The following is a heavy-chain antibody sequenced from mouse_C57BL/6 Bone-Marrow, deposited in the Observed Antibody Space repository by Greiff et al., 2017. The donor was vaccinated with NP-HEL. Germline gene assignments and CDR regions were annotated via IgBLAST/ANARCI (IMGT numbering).Heavy chain of an antibody. CDR1: GFPITSGYY. V-gene: IGHV12-3*01. CDR3: AGDRLAY. CDR2: ITHSGET. Sequence: QVQLQQSGPGLVKPSQSLFLTCSITGFPITSGYYWIWIRQSPGKPLEWMGYITHSGETFYNPSLQSPISITRETSKNQFFLQLNSVTTEDTAMYYCAGDRLAYWGQGTLVTVSA. J-gene: IGHJ3*01.